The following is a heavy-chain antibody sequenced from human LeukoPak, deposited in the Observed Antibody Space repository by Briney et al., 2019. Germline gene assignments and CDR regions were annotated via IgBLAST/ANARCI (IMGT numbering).Heavy chain of an antibody. D-gene: IGHD5-12*01. CDR2: IKSKTDGGTT. J-gene: IGHJ4*02. V-gene: IGHV3-15*01. CDR3: TTGPTQSIVATMIDFDY. CDR1: GFTFSNAW. Sequence: PGGSLRLSCAASGFTFSNAWMSWVRQAPGKGLEWVGRIKSKTDGGTTDYAAPVKGRFTMSRDDSKNTLYLQMNSLKTEDTAVYYCTTGPTQSIVATMIDFDYWGEGTLVTVSS.